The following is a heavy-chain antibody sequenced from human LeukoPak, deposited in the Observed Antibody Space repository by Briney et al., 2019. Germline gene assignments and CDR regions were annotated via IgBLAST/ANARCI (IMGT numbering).Heavy chain of an antibody. J-gene: IGHJ5*02. Sequence: ASVKVSCKVSGYTLTELSMHWVRQAPGKGLEWMGGFDPEDGETIYAQKFQGRVTMTEDTSTDTAYMELSSLRSEDTAVYYCTITMVRGVITDPDHWGQGTLVTVSS. CDR1: GYTLTELS. D-gene: IGHD3-10*01. V-gene: IGHV1-24*01. CDR2: FDPEDGET. CDR3: TITMVRGVITDPDH.